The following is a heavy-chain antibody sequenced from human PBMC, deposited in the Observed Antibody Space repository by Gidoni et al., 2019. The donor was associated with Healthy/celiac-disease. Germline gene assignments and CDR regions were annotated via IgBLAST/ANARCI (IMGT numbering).Heavy chain of an antibody. J-gene: IGHJ2*01. CDR2: IYYSGST. CDR1: GRSISSSSYY. Sequence: QLQLQESGPGLVKPSETLPLTCTVSGRSISSSSYYWGWIRQPPGKGLEWIGGIYYSGSTYYNPSLKSRVTISVDTSKNQFSLKLSSVTAADTAVYYCASGQQLVPVDWYFDLWGRGTLVTVSS. CDR3: ASGQQLVPVDWYFDL. D-gene: IGHD6-13*01. V-gene: IGHV4-39*01.